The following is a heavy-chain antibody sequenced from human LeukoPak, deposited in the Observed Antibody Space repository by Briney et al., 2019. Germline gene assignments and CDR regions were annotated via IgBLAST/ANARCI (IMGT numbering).Heavy chain of an antibody. J-gene: IGHJ4*02. Sequence: GGSLRLSCAASGFTFDDYTMHWVRQAPGKGLEWVSLISWDGGSTYYADSVKGRFTISRDNSKNSLYLQMNSLRTEDTALYYCASGGSSWDWGQGTLVTVSS. D-gene: IGHD6-13*01. CDR3: ASGGSSWD. V-gene: IGHV3-43*01. CDR2: ISWDGGST. CDR1: GFTFDDYT.